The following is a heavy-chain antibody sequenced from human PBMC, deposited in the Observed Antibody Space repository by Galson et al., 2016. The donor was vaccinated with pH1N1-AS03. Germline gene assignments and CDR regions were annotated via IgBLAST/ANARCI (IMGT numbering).Heavy chain of an antibody. D-gene: IGHD1-26*01. Sequence: SVKVSCKASGYVFGSYRISWVRQAPGQGLEWMGWISVYNGNTNHAPNLQGRVTLTTDTATDTAYMELRRLRSDDTAVLYCARDLGATPARINLANNGSPAGFWGQGTLVTVSS. J-gene: IGHJ4*02. CDR2: ISVYNGNT. V-gene: IGHV1-18*01. CDR1: GYVFGSYR. CDR3: ARDLGATPARINLANNGSPAGF.